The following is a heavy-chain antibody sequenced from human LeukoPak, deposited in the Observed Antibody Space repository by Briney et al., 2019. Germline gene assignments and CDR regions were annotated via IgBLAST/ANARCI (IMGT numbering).Heavy chain of an antibody. CDR2: IDGSGGRP. J-gene: IGHJ4*02. Sequence: GGSLRLSCAASGFTFDDYAMNWVRQAPGKSLEWVSGIDGSGGRPPSADSVKGRFTISRDISKNTLYLQMDSLRAEDTAAYYCARGKDHDFWNPFDHWGQGTLVTVSS. D-gene: IGHD3-3*01. CDR3: ARGKDHDFWNPFDH. CDR1: GFTFDDYA. V-gene: IGHV3-23*01.